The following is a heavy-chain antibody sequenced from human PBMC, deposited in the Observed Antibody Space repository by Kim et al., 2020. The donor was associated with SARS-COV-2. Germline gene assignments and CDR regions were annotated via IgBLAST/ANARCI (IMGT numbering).Heavy chain of an antibody. CDR2: ISGSGGST. CDR1: GFTFSRYA. Sequence: GGSLRLSCAASGFTFSRYAMSWVRQAPGKGLAWVSAISGSGGSTYYAGSVKGRFTISRDNSKNTLYLQMNSLRAEDTAVYYCAKDVPAFTAAGKGYFDYWGQGTLVTVSS. V-gene: IGHV3-23*01. J-gene: IGHJ4*02. D-gene: IGHD6-13*01. CDR3: AKDVPAFTAAGKGYFDY.